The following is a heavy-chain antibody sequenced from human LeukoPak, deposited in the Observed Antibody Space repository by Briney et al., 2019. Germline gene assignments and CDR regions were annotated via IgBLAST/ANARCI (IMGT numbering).Heavy chain of an antibody. V-gene: IGHV1-46*01. Sequence: ASVKFSCKASGYTFTSYYMHWVRQAPGQGLEWMGIINPSGGSTSYAQKFQGRVTMTRDTSTSTVYMELSSLRSEDTAVYYCARVGSAAAGVDYWGQGTLVTVSS. CDR2: INPSGGST. D-gene: IGHD6-13*01. CDR3: ARVGSAAAGVDY. J-gene: IGHJ4*02. CDR1: GYTFTSYY.